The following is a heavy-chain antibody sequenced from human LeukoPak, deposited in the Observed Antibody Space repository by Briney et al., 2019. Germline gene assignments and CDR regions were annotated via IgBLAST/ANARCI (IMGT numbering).Heavy chain of an antibody. V-gene: IGHV3-23*01. Sequence: GGSLRLSCAASGFTFRCYPVSEPPQATGMGLEWLSTIRLSGASTFYEDSVKGRITISRDDSKTTLYLQMNSLRAGDTAVCYCAKYSSWGQGTLVTVSS. CDR2: IRLSGAST. CDR1: GFTFRCYP. CDR3: AKYSS. D-gene: IGHD2-21*01. J-gene: IGHJ4*02.